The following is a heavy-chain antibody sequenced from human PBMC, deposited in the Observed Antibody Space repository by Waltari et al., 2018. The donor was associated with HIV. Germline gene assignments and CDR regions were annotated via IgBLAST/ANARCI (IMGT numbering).Heavy chain of an antibody. D-gene: IGHD6-13*01. CDR2: INTNTGDP. Sequence: QVQLVQSESELKKPGASVKVSCKASGYTFNKYAINWVRQAPGQGLEWMGWINTNTGDPRYAQVFTGRFVFSWDSSVSTAFLEINSLKAEDTAVYYCARDLMGGQQLVLDSWGQGTLVTVSS. CDR3: ARDLMGGQQLVLDS. J-gene: IGHJ4*02. CDR1: GYTFNKYA. V-gene: IGHV7-4-1*02.